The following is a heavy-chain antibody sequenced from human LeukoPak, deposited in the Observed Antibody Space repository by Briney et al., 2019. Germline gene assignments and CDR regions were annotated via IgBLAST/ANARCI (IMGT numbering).Heavy chain of an antibody. Sequence: GGSLRLSCELSGISFIEAWMSWVRQAPGKGLEWVGRIKGTNSGGTTAYAAPVKGRFTISRDDSQRMMYLQMDSLKSEDTAVYFCTWIDCSGGSCYFASWGQGTLVTVSS. V-gene: IGHV3-15*01. CDR2: IKGTNSGGTT. CDR1: GISFIEAW. CDR3: TWIDCSGGSCYFAS. D-gene: IGHD2-15*01. J-gene: IGHJ4*02.